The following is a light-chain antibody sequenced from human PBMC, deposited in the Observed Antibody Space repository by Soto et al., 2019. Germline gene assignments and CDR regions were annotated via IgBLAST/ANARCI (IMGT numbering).Light chain of an antibody. CDR3: SSYTSSSTLCV. V-gene: IGLV2-14*01. J-gene: IGLJ1*01. CDR2: DVS. CDR1: SSDVGGYNY. Sequence: QSALTQPASVSGSPGQSITISCTGTSSDVGGYNYVSWYQQHPGKAPKLMIYDVSNRPSGVSNRFSGSKSGNTASLTISGLQAEDEADYYCSSYTSSSTLCVXXXGTKLTVL.